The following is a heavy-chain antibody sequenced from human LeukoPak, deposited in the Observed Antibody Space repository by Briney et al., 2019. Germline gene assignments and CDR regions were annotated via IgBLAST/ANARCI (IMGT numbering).Heavy chain of an antibody. D-gene: IGHD4-23*01. Sequence: GGSLRLSCAASGFTFSSYAMSWVRQPPGKGLEWVSAISGSGGSTYYADSVKGRFTISRDNSKNTLYLQMNSLRAEDTAVYYCAKDPGGRYYYYMDVWGKGTTVTVSS. CDR3: AKDPGGRYYYYMDV. CDR2: ISGSGGST. J-gene: IGHJ6*03. CDR1: GFTFSSYA. V-gene: IGHV3-23*01.